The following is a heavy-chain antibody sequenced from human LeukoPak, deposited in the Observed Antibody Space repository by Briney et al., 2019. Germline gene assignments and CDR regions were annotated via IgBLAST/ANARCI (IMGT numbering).Heavy chain of an antibody. CDR2: ISGSGGST. J-gene: IGHJ4*02. CDR1: GFTLSSYG. V-gene: IGHV3-23*01. D-gene: IGHD4-17*01. Sequence: PGGSLRLSCAASGFTLSSYGMSWVPHAPGKGLECVSAISGSGGSTYYADSVKGRFTISRDNSKNTLYLQINSLRAEDTAVYYCASIYGDPDYWGQGSLVSVSS. CDR3: ASIYGDPDY.